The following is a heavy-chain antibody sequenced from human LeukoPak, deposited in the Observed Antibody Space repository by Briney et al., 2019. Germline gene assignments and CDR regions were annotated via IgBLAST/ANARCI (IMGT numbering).Heavy chain of an antibody. CDR3: ARASISPWGPKFFDY. CDR1: GYTFTSYA. Sequence: ASVKVSCKASGYTFTSYAMHWVRQAPGQRLEWMGWINAGNGNTKYSQKFQGRVTITRDTSASTAYMELSSLRSEDTAVYSCARASISPWGPKFFDYWGQGTLVTVSS. D-gene: IGHD6-6*01. CDR2: INAGNGNT. V-gene: IGHV1-3*01. J-gene: IGHJ4*02.